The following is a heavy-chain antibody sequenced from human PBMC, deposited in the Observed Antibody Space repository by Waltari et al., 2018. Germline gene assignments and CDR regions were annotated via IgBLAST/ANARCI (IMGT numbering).Heavy chain of an antibody. Sequence: EVQLLESGGGLVQPGGSLRLSCAASGFTFSSYAMNWVRQAPGKGLEWVSVISSGCSTGYYADSVEGRFTISRDYSKNTMYLQMNRLRAEDTAVYYCAKVRLSGTPRDALDFWGQGTMVTVSS. CDR3: AKVRLSGTPRDALDF. CDR2: ISSGCSTG. D-gene: IGHD1-26*01. J-gene: IGHJ3*01. CDR1: GFTFSSYA. V-gene: IGHV3-23*01.